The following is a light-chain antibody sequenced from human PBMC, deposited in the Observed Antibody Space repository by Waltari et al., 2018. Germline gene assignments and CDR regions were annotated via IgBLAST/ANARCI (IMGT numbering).Light chain of an antibody. J-gene: IGLJ3*02. CDR1: SAHIGAAYD. CDR2: GNN. Sequence: QSVLTQPPSVSGAPGQRVTISCTGRSAHIGAAYDAHGYQQLPANAPNLLIYGNNKRPSGVPDRFSGSKSGTSASLSITGLQAEDEADYYCQSYDSSLSGLVFGGGTKLTVL. CDR3: QSYDSSLSGLV. V-gene: IGLV1-40*01.